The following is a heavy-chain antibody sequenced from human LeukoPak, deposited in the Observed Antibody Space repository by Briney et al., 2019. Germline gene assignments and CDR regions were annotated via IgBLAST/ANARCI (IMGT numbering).Heavy chain of an antibody. D-gene: IGHD6-19*01. CDR2: ISDGGGRT. Sequence: GGSLRLSCAASGFTFRNFAMGWVRQAPGKGLEWVSVISDGGGRTYYADFVKGRFTISRGNSKNTLYLQMDSLRADDTAVFYCAKGIYGSSRYPFDYWGQGTLVTVSS. CDR3: AKGIYGSSRYPFDY. J-gene: IGHJ4*02. V-gene: IGHV3-23*01. CDR1: GFTFRNFA.